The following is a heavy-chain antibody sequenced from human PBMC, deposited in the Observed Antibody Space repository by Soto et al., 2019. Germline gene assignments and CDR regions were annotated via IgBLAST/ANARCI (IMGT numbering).Heavy chain of an antibody. CDR1: GYTFTCYD. J-gene: IGHJ4*02. CDR3: ARAPITMIRGLLSLGY. CDR2: MNPNSGNT. Sequence: ASVKVSCKASGYTFTCYDINWVRQATGQGLEWMGWMNPNSGNTGYAQKFQGRVTMTRNTSINTAYMELSSLKSEDTAVYYCARAPITMIRGLLSLGYWGQGTPVTVSS. D-gene: IGHD3-10*01. V-gene: IGHV1-8*01.